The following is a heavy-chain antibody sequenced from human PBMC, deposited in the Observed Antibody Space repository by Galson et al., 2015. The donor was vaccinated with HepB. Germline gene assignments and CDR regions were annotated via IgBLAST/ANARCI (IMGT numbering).Heavy chain of an antibody. J-gene: IGHJ4*02. CDR1: GFNFDHYA. D-gene: IGHD5-12*01. CDR3: AKVAYEYSGKYWGFDH. Sequence: SLRLSCAASGFNFDHYAITWVRQAPGKGLEWVSGISHSGTTTHYADSVKGRFTISRDNSKKTLFLQMNSLRVEDTALYYCAKVAYEYSGKYWGFDHWGQGALVTVSS. CDR2: ISHSGTTT. V-gene: IGHV3-23*01.